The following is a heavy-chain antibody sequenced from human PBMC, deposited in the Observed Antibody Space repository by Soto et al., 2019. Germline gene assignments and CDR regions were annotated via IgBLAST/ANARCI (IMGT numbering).Heavy chain of an antibody. CDR3: ARDRSKDLAVVGHDAFDI. CDR2: INPSGGST. D-gene: IGHD2-15*01. J-gene: IGHJ3*02. V-gene: IGHV1-46*03. CDR1: GYTFTSYY. Sequence: ASVKVSCTASGYTFTSYYMHWVRQAPGQGLEWMGIINPSGGSTSYAQKFQGRVTMTRDTSTSTVYMELSSLRSEDTAVYYCARDRSKDLAVVGHDAFDIWGQGTMVTVSS.